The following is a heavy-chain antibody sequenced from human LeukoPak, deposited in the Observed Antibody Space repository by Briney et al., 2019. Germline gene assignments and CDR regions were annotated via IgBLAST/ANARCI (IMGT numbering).Heavy chain of an antibody. Sequence: ASVKVSCKASGYTFTSYDINWVRQATGQGLEWMGWMNPNSGNTGYAQKFQGRVTMTRNTSISTAHMELSSLRSEDTAVYYCARASRGWYTGNWFDPWGQGTLVTVSS. CDR2: MNPNSGNT. D-gene: IGHD6-19*01. CDR3: ARASRGWYTGNWFDP. J-gene: IGHJ5*02. CDR1: GYTFTSYD. V-gene: IGHV1-8*01.